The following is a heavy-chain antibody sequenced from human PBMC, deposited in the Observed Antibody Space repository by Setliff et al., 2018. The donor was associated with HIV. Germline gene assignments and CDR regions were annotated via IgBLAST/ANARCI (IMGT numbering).Heavy chain of an antibody. CDR1: AGSINDNNYY. D-gene: IGHD7-27*01. V-gene: IGHV4-39*01. J-gene: IGHJ4*02. CDR3: ARALAVTHWGYFDY. CDR2: IYYGGST. Sequence: SETLSLTCTVSAGSINDNNYYWGWLRQPPGKGLEWIGTIYYGGSTYYDESLKSRVTISLDTSKNQFSLKLKSVTATDTAVYYCARALAVTHWGYFDYWGQGTLVTVSS.